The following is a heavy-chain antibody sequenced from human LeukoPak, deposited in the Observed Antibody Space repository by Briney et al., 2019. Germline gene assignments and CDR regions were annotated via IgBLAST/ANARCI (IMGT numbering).Heavy chain of an antibody. CDR3: ARGYRSGGSCYHFDS. CDR2: VNSNSGGT. V-gene: IGHV1-2*02. J-gene: IGHJ4*02. D-gene: IGHD2-15*01. CDR1: GYRFSDYY. Sequence: ASVKVSCKASGYRFSDYYMHWVRQAPGQGLEWMGWVNSNSGGTHYAHKFEGRVTMTRDTSISTAYMELTRLKSDDTAVYYCARGYRSGGSCYHFDSWGQGTLVTVSS.